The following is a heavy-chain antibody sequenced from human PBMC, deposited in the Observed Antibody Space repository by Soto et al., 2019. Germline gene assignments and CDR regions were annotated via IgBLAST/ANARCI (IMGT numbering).Heavy chain of an antibody. Sequence: EVHLLESGGGLVQPGGSLRLSCAASGFSFSSYSMSWVRQAPGKGLEWVSSISDSGGSTYYADSVKGRFTISRDNSKNTLYLQMNSLRAEDTAVYYCAKGLTGTLIPGYWGQGNLVTVSS. CDR3: AKGLTGTLIPGY. CDR1: GFSFSSYS. V-gene: IGHV3-23*01. CDR2: ISDSGGST. D-gene: IGHD3-22*01. J-gene: IGHJ4*02.